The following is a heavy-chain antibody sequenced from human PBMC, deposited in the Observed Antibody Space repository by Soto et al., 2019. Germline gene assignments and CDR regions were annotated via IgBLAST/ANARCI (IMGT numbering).Heavy chain of an antibody. D-gene: IGHD3-3*01. CDR2: ISSSSSTI. Sequence: GGSLRLSCAASGFTVSNNYMNWVRQAPGKGLEWVSYISSSSSTIYYADSVKGRFTISRDNAKNSLYLQMNSLRDEDTAVYYCARESRFLEWLSLNWFDPWGQGTLVTVSS. J-gene: IGHJ5*02. V-gene: IGHV3-48*02. CDR3: ARESRFLEWLSLNWFDP. CDR1: GFTVSNNY.